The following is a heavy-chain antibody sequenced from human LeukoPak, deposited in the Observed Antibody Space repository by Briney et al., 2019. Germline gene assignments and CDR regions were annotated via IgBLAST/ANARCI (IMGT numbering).Heavy chain of an antibody. CDR2: IHHSGST. CDR3: ARDGIVSQGNWLDP. D-gene: IGHD3-22*01. J-gene: IGHJ5*02. V-gene: IGHV4-30-4*01. Sequence: SQTLSLTCTVSGGSLSSDDYYWTWIRQPPGKGLEWVGYIHHSGSTYYNPSLKSRLTLSVDTSKNHFSLNLNSVTAADTAVYYCARDGIVSQGNWLDPWGPGTLVTVSS. CDR1: GGSLSSDDYY.